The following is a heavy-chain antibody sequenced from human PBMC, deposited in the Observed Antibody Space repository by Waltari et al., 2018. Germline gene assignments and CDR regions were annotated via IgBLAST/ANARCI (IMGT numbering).Heavy chain of an antibody. D-gene: IGHD6-13*01. V-gene: IGHV3-21*01. J-gene: IGHJ3*02. Sequence: EVQLVESGGGLVKPGGSLRLSCAASGFTFSSYGLNWVRQAPGKGLGWVSSISSSSSYIYYADSVKGRFTISRDNAKNSLYLQMNSLRAEDTAVYYCARAYSSRFDIWGQGTMVTVSS. CDR3: ARAYSSRFDI. CDR1: GFTFSSYG. CDR2: ISSSSSYI.